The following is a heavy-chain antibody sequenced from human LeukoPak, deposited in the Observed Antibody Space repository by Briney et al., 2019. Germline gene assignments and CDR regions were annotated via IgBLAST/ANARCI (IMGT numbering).Heavy chain of an antibody. CDR3: ARTRYYYDSREAFDI. V-gene: IGHV1-2*02. CDR2: INPNSGGT. J-gene: IGHJ3*02. D-gene: IGHD3-22*01. CDR1: GYTFTGYY. Sequence: ASVKVSCKASGYTFTGYYMHWVRQAPGQGLEWMGWINPNSGGTNYAQKFQGRVTMTRDTSISTAYMELSRLRSDDTAVYYCARTRYYYDSREAFDIWGQGTMVTVSS.